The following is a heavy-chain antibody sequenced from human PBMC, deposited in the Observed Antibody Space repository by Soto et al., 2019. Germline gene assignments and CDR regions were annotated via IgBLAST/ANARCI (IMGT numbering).Heavy chain of an antibody. CDR3: AGSTVTTSY. D-gene: IGHD4-4*01. J-gene: IGHJ4*02. V-gene: IGHV3-48*03. CDR2: ISSSGSTI. Sequence: PGGSLRLSCAASVFTFSSYEMNWVRQAPGKGLEWVSYISSSGSTIYYADSVKGRFTISRDNAKNSLYLQMNSLRAEDTAVYYCAGSTVTTSYWGQGALVTVSS. CDR1: VFTFSSYE.